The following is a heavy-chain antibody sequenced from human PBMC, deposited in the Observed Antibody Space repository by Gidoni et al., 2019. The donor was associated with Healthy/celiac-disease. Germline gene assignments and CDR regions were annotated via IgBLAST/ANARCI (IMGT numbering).Heavy chain of an antibody. CDR1: GFTFDDYA. Sequence: EVQLVESGGGLVQPGRSLRLSCAASGFTFDDYAMHWVRQAPGKGLEWVSGISWNSGSIGYADSVKGRFTISRDNAKNSLYLQMNSLRAEDTALYYCAASDGYNLGLIYFQHWGQGTLVTVSS. V-gene: IGHV3-9*01. D-gene: IGHD5-12*01. J-gene: IGHJ1*01. CDR3: AASDGYNLGLIYFQH. CDR2: ISWNSGSI.